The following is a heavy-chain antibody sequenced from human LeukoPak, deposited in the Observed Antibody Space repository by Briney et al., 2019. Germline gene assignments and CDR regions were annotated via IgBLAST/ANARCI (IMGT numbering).Heavy chain of an antibody. D-gene: IGHD6-13*01. CDR2: IYYSENS. V-gene: IGHV4-59*08. CDR1: GGSISSYY. CDR3: TRYSSSGLDY. Sequence: SETLSLTCTVSGGSISSYYWSWIRQPPGKGLEWIGYIYYSENSSYNPSLKSRVTISVDTSKNQFSLKLSSVTAADTAVYYCTRYSSSGLDYWGQGTLVTVSS. J-gene: IGHJ4*02.